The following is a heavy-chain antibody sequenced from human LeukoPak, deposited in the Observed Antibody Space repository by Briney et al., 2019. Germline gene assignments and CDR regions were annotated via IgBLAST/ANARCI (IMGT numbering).Heavy chain of an antibody. Sequence: GGSLRLSCAASGFTFSSYGMHWVRQAPGKGLEWVAFIRYDGSNKYYADSVKGRFTISRDNSKNTLYLQMNSLRAEDTAVYYCAGYGGRYPYYMDVWGRGTTVTVSS. CDR3: AGYGGRYPYYMDV. D-gene: IGHD1-26*01. J-gene: IGHJ6*03. CDR1: GFTFSSYG. V-gene: IGHV3-30*02. CDR2: IRYDGSNK.